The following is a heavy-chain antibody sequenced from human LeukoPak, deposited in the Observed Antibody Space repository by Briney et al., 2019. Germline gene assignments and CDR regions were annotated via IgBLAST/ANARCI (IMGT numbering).Heavy chain of an antibody. CDR2: ISAYNGNT. CDR3: ARVRHTYSYGNYYYTDV. V-gene: IGHV1-18*01. CDR1: GYTFTSYG. D-gene: IGHD5-18*01. J-gene: IGHJ6*03. Sequence: ASVKVSCKASGYTFTSYGISWVRQAPGQGLEWMGWISAYNGNTNYAQKLQGRVTMTTDTSTSTAYMELRSLRSADTAVSYCARVRHTYSYGNYYYTDVWSEGSTVTVSS.